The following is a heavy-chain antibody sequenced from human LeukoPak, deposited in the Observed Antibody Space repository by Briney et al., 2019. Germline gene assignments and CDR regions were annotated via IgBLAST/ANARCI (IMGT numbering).Heavy chain of an antibody. V-gene: IGHV3-7*03. J-gene: IGHJ3*01. D-gene: IGHD6-13*01. CDR1: GFTISSYW. Sequence: GGSLRLSCVASGFTISSYWMHWVRQAPGKGLEWVANIKQDGSEEYYVDSVKGRFTISRDNAKNSLYLQMNSLRVEDTAVYYCARDGAYSASNFWGQGTMVAVSS. CDR2: IKQDGSEE. CDR3: ARDGAYSASNF.